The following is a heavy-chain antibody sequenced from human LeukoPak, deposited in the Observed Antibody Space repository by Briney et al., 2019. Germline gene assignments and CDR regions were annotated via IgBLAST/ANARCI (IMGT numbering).Heavy chain of an antibody. Sequence: PGGSLRLSCAASGFIFSSYAMSWVRQAPGKGLEWVSAISGSGGSTYYADSVKGRFTISRDNSQNTLYLQMNSLRAEDTAVYYCAATGLRYFDWSHCFDYWGQGTLVTVSS. CDR2: ISGSGGST. V-gene: IGHV3-23*01. J-gene: IGHJ4*02. CDR3: AATGLRYFDWSHCFDY. CDR1: GFIFSSYA. D-gene: IGHD3-9*01.